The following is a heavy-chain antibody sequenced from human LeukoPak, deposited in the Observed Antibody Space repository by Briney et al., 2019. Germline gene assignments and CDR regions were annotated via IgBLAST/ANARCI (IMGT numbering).Heavy chain of an antibody. V-gene: IGHV3-23*01. CDR3: ARDPPLNYDRNEEGY. J-gene: IGHJ4*02. CDR1: GFTFSSND. Sequence: GGSLRLSCVASGFTFSSNDMSWVRQAPGKGLEWVSIFSESGGRTYYADSVKGRFTISRDTPKNTLYLQMNSLRAEDTAVYYCARDPPLNYDRNEEGYWGQGTLVTVSS. CDR2: FSESGGRT. D-gene: IGHD3-22*01.